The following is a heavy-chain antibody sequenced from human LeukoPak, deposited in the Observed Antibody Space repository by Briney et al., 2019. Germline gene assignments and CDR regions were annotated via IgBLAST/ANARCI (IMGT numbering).Heavy chain of an antibody. Sequence: PGGSLRLSCVASGFTFSSYWMTWVRQAPGKGLEWVANIKPDGSLIYYVDSVKGRFTISRDNAKNSLYLQMNSLRAEDTAVYYCAKWELYSGFYYIDYWGQGTLATVSS. J-gene: IGHJ4*02. CDR3: AKWELYSGFYYIDY. CDR2: IKPDGSLI. V-gene: IGHV3-7*01. D-gene: IGHD1-26*01. CDR1: GFTFSSYW.